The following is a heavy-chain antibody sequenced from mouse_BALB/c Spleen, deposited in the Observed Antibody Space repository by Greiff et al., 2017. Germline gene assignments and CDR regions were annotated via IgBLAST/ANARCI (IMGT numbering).Heavy chain of an antibody. CDR3: ARREAYYGNLDY. D-gene: IGHD2-10*01. CDR2: ISSGGST. V-gene: IGHV5-6-5*01. Sequence: EVQRVESGGGLVKPGGSLKLSCAASGFTFSSYAMSWVRQTPEKRLEWVASISSGGSTYYPDSVKGRFTISRDNARNILYLQMSSLRSEDTATYYCARREAYYGNLDYWGQGTTLTVSS. J-gene: IGHJ2*01. CDR1: GFTFSSYA.